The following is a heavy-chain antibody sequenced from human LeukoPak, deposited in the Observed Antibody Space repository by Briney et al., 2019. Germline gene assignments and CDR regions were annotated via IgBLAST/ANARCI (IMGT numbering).Heavy chain of an antibody. CDR2: ISAYNGNT. J-gene: IGHJ4*02. CDR1: GYTFTCYG. CDR3: ARGSGPPFLTYCGGDCYYDY. D-gene: IGHD2-21*02. V-gene: IGHV1-18*01. Sequence: ASVKVSCKASGYTFTCYGISWVRQAPGQGLEWMGWISAYNGNTNYAQKLQGRVTMTTDTSTSTAYMELRSLRSDDTAVYYCARGSGPPFLTYCGGDCYYDYWGQGTLVTVSS.